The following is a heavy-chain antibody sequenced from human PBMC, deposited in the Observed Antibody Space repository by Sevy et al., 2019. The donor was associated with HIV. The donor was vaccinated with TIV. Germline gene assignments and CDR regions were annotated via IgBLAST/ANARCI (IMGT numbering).Heavy chain of an antibody. D-gene: IGHD4-17*01. V-gene: IGHV3-11*01. CDR2: IGDSDDSI. J-gene: IGHJ6*02. CDR3: ARDHVKDGDLGDYYYFAMDV. CDR1: GFILSDYY. Sequence: GGSLRLSCAVSGFILSDYYMSWIRQAPGKGLEWLSYIGDSDDSIYYADSVKGRFTISWDKTKNSLYLQMNSLRAEDTAVYYCARDHVKDGDLGDYYYFAMDVWGQGTTVTVSS.